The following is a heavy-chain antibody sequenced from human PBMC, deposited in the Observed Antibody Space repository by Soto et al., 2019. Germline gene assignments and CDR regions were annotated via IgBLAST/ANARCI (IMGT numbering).Heavy chain of an antibody. J-gene: IGHJ4*02. D-gene: IGHD6-13*01. CDR2: ISGSDGST. CDR1: GFTFRSDA. Sequence: EVQLLESGGRLVQPGGSLRLSCAASGFTFRSDAMNWVRQAPGKGLEWVSVISGSDGSTYYADSVKGRFTISRDNSKNTLDLQMNSLRAEDTAVYYCARRSSSWYFDYWGQGTLVTVSS. CDR3: ARRSSSWYFDY. V-gene: IGHV3-23*01.